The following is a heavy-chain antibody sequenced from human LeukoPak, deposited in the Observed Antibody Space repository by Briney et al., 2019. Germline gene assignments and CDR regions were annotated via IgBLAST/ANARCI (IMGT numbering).Heavy chain of an antibody. V-gene: IGHV4-61*02. CDR2: IYTSGST. D-gene: IGHD3-3*01. Sequence: SETLSLTCTVSGGSISSGSYYWSWIRQPAGKGLEWIGRIYTSGSTNYNPSLKSRVTMSVVTSKNQFSLKLSSVTAADTAVYYCARDIPQYYDFWSGYTVDAFDIWSQGTMVTVSS. J-gene: IGHJ3*02. CDR3: ARDIPQYYDFWSGYTVDAFDI. CDR1: GGSISSGSYY.